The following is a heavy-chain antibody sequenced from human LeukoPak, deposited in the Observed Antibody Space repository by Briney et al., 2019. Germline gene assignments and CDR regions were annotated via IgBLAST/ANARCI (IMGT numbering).Heavy chain of an antibody. CDR3: ARGGAGYAFDY. Sequence: GGSLRLSCAASGFTVSTNYMSWVRQAPGKGLEWVSVISSGGTPYYADSVKGRFTISRDSSENTLYLQMHSLRAEDTAVYYCARGGAGYAFDYWGQGPLVTVSS. D-gene: IGHD5-12*01. V-gene: IGHV3-66*02. CDR2: ISSGGTP. CDR1: GFTVSTNY. J-gene: IGHJ4*02.